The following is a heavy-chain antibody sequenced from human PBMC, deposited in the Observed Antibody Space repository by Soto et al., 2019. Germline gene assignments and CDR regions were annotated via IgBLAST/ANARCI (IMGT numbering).Heavy chain of an antibody. CDR2: IIPIFGTA. Sequence: SVKVSCKASGGTFSSYAISWVRQAPGQGLEWMGGIIPIFGTANYAQKFQGRVTITADESTSTAYMELSSLRSEDTAVYYCARDLSSIAARSTPDAFDIWGQVTMVTVSS. CDR1: GGTFSSYA. CDR3: ARDLSSIAARSTPDAFDI. D-gene: IGHD6-6*01. V-gene: IGHV1-69*13. J-gene: IGHJ3*02.